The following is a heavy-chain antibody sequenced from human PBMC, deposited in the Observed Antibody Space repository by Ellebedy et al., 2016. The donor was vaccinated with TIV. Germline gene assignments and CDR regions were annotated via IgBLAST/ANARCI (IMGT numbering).Heavy chain of an antibody. CDR2: IYIDGSTT. CDR3: ARASGKGGHWYFDL. CDR1: GFTFSSYW. D-gene: IGHD1-26*01. V-gene: IGHV3-74*01. Sequence: GESLKISCAASGFTFSSYWMHWVRQAPGKGLVWVSRIYIDGSTTTYADSVKGRFTISRDNAKNTLYLQMNSLRAEDQAVYYCARASGKGGHWYFDLWGRGTLVTVSS. J-gene: IGHJ2*01.